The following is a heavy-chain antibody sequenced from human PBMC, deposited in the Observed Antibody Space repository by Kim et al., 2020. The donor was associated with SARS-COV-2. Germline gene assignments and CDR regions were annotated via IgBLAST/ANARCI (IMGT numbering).Heavy chain of an antibody. CDR2: IKQDGSEK. Sequence: GGSLRLSCAASGFTFSSYWMSWVRQAPGKGLEWVANIKQDGSEKYYVDSVKGRFTISRDNAKNSLYLQMNSLRAEDTAVYYCARIEGWYSYAPSSGCDYWGQGTLVTVSS. V-gene: IGHV3-7*01. CDR3: ARIEGWYSYAPSSGCDY. J-gene: IGHJ4*02. D-gene: IGHD6-19*01. CDR1: GFTFSSYW.